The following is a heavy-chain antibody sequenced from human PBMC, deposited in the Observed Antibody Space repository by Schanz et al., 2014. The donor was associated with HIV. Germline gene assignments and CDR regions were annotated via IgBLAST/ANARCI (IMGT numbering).Heavy chain of an antibody. CDR1: GFTFSSYG. J-gene: IGHJ6*02. Sequence: VQLLDSGGGLVQPGGSLRLSCAASGFTFSSYGMHWVRQAPGKGLEWVAVIWYDGSKKYYADSVKGRFTISRDNSKNTLYLQMNSLRAEDTAVYYCAKGSSLWSFYYGMDVWGQGTTVTVSS. CDR3: AKGSSLWSFYYGMDV. D-gene: IGHD3-10*01. CDR2: IWYDGSKK. V-gene: IGHV3-30*02.